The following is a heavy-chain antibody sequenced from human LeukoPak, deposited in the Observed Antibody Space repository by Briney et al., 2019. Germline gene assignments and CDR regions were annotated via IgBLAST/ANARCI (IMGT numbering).Heavy chain of an antibody. CDR3: ARERGHLDY. CDR2: IYSGGST. D-gene: IGHD6-25*01. Sequence: GGSLRLSCVDSGFTVSSNYMSWFRHAPGNGLEWVSVIYSGGSTYYADSVKGRFTISRDNSKNTLYLQMNSLRAEDTAVYYCARERGHLDYWGQGTLVTVSS. J-gene: IGHJ4*02. CDR1: GFTVSSNY. V-gene: IGHV3-66*01.